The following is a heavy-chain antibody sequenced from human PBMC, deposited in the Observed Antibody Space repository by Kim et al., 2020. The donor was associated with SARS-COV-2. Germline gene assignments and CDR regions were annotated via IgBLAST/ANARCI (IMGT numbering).Heavy chain of an antibody. Sequence: GGSLRLSCAASGFIFSSYSMNWVRQVPGKGLECISYISSTSSTIYYADSVNGRFTISRDNAKKSLYLQMDSLRDEDTAVYYCASDFSGSETDPKRGEDWGEGTPVTVS. D-gene: IGHD5-12*01. V-gene: IGHV3-48*02. CDR3: ASDFSGSETDPKRGED. J-gene: IGHJ4*02. CDR2: ISSTSSTI. CDR1: GFIFSSYS.